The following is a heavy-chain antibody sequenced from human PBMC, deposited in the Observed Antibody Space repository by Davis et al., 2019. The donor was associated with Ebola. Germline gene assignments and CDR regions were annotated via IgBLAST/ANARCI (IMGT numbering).Heavy chain of an antibody. CDR3: ASGDGRGNSYDMDV. CDR1: GFTFDDYA. J-gene: IGHJ6*02. V-gene: IGHV3-9*01. CDR2: ISWNSGSI. D-gene: IGHD4-23*01. Sequence: LKISCAASGFTFDDYAMHWVRQAPGKGLEWVSGISWNSGSIGYVDSVKGRFTISRDNAKNSLYLQMNSLRAEDTALYYCASGDGRGNSYDMDVWGQGTTVTVSS.